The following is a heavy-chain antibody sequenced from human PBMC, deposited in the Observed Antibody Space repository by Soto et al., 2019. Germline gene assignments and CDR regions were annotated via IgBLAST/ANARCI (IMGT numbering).Heavy chain of an antibody. J-gene: IGHJ4*01. CDR3: ARESYITLFGVALRGMDY. D-gene: IGHD3-3*01. V-gene: IGHV4-38-2*02. CDR2: IYETGKT. Sequence: SETLSLTCTVFGYSISTAYHWGWIRQPPGKGLEWIGTIYETGKTYYNPSLKSRVTISVDTSKNQFSLKLSSVTAADTAVYYCARESYITLFGVALRGMDYWGQGNLVTV. CDR1: GYSISTAYH.